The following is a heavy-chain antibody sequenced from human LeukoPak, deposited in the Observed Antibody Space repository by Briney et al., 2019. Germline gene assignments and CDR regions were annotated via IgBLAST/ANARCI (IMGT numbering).Heavy chain of an antibody. CDR3: ARVGYSGYDVDY. CDR1: GFTFSSYE. D-gene: IGHD5-12*01. J-gene: IGHJ4*02. V-gene: IGHV3-48*03. CDR2: IGSSGSTK. Sequence: GGSLRLSCAASGFTFSSYEMNWVRQAPGKGLEWISYIGSSGSTKYYADSVKGRFTISRDDTKNSLYLQMNSLRAEDTAVYYCARVGYSGYDVDYWGQGTLVTVSS.